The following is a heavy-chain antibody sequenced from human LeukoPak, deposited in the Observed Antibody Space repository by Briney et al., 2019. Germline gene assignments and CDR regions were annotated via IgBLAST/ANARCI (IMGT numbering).Heavy chain of an antibody. J-gene: IGHJ4*02. V-gene: IGHV4-39*01. CDR1: GGSISSSSYY. CDR3: ARWSGTSKTFDY. Sequence: SETLSLTCTVSGGSISSSSYYWGWIRQPPGKGLEWIGSIYYSGSTYYNPSLKSRVTISVDTSKNQFSLKLSSVTAADTAVYCCARWSGTSKTFDYWGQGTLVTVSS. CDR2: IYYSGST. D-gene: IGHD1-1*01.